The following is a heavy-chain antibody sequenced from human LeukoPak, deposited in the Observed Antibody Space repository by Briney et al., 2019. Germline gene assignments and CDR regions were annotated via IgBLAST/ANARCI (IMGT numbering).Heavy chain of an antibody. V-gene: IGHV3-23*01. CDR2: ISGSGGST. J-gene: IGHJ4*02. D-gene: IGHD5-12*01. CDR1: GFTFSTYA. Sequence: PGGSLRLSCAACGFTFSTYAMSWVRQAPGKGLEWVSAISGSGGSTYYADSVKGRFTISRDNSKNTLYLQMNSLRAEDTAVYYCASFNDYSGYEPNDYWGQGTLVTVSS. CDR3: ASFNDYSGYEPNDY.